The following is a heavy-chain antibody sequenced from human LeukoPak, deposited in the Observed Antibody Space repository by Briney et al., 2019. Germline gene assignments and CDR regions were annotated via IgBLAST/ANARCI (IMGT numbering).Heavy chain of an antibody. J-gene: IGHJ4*02. Sequence: GGSLRLSCAASGFTFSSYSMNWVRQAPGKGLEWISYISGSSKIIHWAESLKGRFTISRDNAKNSLYLQMNSLRDDDTAVYYCARDSYMFGSDYWGQGTLVTVSS. D-gene: IGHD3-10*02. V-gene: IGHV3-48*02. CDR2: ISGSSKII. CDR1: GFTFSSYS. CDR3: ARDSYMFGSDY.